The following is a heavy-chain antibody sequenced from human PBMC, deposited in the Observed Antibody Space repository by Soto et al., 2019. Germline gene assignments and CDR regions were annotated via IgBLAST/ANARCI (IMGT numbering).Heavy chain of an antibody. CDR1: GFDFNAYG. CDR3: AKAGNIYVRGGPPADV. D-gene: IGHD3-10*01. J-gene: IGHJ6*04. Sequence: QVQLVESGGGVVQPGRSLRLSCAASGFDFNAYGMHWVRQAPGKGLEWVTVISHDGRNTYYADSAKGRCTISRDNSKNTLYLPINTLRLEDTAVYYCAKAGNIYVRGGPPADVSGKGNTVTVSS. V-gene: IGHV3-30*18. CDR2: ISHDGRNT.